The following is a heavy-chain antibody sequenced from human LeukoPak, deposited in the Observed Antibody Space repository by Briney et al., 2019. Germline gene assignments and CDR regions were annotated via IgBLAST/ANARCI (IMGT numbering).Heavy chain of an antibody. CDR3: AKDGRGATYYFDY. V-gene: IGHV3-30*02. CDR1: GFTFSSYG. Sequence: GGSLRLSSAASGFTFSSYGMHWVRQAPGKGLEWVAFIRYDGSNKYYADSVKGRFTISRDNSKNTLYLQMNSLRAEDTAVYYCAKDGRGATYYFDYWGQGTLVTVSS. D-gene: IGHD1-26*01. J-gene: IGHJ4*02. CDR2: IRYDGSNK.